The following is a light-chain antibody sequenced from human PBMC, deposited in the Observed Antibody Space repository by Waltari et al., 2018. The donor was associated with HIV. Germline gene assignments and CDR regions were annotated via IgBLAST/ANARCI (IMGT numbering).Light chain of an antibody. Sequence: QSVLTQPPSASGTPGKRVTISCSGARSDIGSTYVYWYQQLPGTAPKLLRYRNIQRPAGVPDRFSASKSGTSASLASSGLRSEDEADYYGAAWDVSLRGAYVFGTGTKVAVL. J-gene: IGLJ1*01. CDR2: RNI. CDR1: RSDIGSTY. V-gene: IGLV1-47*01. CDR3: AAWDVSLRGAYV.